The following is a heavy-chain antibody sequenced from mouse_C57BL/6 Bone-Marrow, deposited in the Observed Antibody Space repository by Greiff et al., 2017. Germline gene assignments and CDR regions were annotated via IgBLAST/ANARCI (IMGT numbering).Heavy chain of an antibody. V-gene: IGHV5-9*01. CDR1: GFTFSSYT. CDR3: SRQVTTVLATKYFDV. J-gene: IGHJ1*03. D-gene: IGHD1-1*01. Sequence: EVHLVESGGGLLKPGGSLKLSCAASGFTFSSYTMSWVRQTPEKRLQWVAAISGGGGNTYYPDSVKGRFTISRDNDKNILYLQMSSLRSEDTALYYCSRQVTTVLATKYFDVWGTGTTVTVSS. CDR2: ISGGGGNT.